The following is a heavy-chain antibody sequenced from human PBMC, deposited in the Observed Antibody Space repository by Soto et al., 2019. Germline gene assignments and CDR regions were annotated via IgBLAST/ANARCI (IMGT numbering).Heavy chain of an antibody. Sequence: QVQLVQSGAEVREPGSSVKVSCEASGGTFRSYAINWVRQAPGQGLEWMGGIIPMFGKANYAEEFLGRVTITAYEPTRTAYMEVSSLTPEDTAVYYCARSREPSNCYCMDVWGVGTTVTVSS. CDR1: GGTFRSYA. CDR2: IIPMFGKA. J-gene: IGHJ6*04. V-gene: IGHV1-69*01. CDR3: ARSREPSNCYCMDV. D-gene: IGHD1-26*01.